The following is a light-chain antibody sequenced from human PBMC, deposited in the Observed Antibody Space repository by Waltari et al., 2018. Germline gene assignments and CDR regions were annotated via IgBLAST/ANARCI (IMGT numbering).Light chain of an antibody. CDR1: SSNIGSNA. V-gene: IGLV1-44*01. CDR3: ATWDDRQTGYVV. CDR2: SNS. Sequence: QSALTQPPSASGTPGQRVIISCSGSSSNIGSNAVSWYRQFPGTAPRLLIYSNSDPTSGVPDRFSGSKSGTSASLTISGLQADDAADYYCATWDDRQTGYVVFGGGTKLTVL. J-gene: IGLJ2*01.